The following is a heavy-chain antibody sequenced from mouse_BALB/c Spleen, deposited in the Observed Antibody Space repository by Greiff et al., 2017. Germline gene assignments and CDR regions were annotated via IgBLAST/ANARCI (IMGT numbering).Heavy chain of an antibody. V-gene: IGHV7-3*02. CDR2: IRNKANGYTT. Sequence: EVQGVESGGGLVQPGGSLRLSCATSGFTFTDYYMSWVRQPPGKALEWLGFIRNKANGYTTEYSASVKGRFTISRDNSQSILYLQMNTLRAEDSATYYCARDLGRGFAYWGQGTLVTVSA. D-gene: IGHD4-1*01. CDR1: GFTFTDYY. J-gene: IGHJ3*01. CDR3: ARDLGRGFAY.